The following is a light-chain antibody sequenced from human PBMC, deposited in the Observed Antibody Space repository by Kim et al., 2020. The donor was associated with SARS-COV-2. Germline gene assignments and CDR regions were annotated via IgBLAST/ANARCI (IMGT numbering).Light chain of an antibody. J-gene: IGLJ3*02. Sequence: PGGTVTLTCGSTTGAVTSGHYPYWFQQKPGQVPKTLIYDTGNKHSWTPARFSCSLLGGKAALTLSGAQPEDEAEYYCLFTYGGGRVFGGGTQLTVL. CDR3: LFTYGGGRV. V-gene: IGLV7-46*01. CDR1: TGAVTSGHY. CDR2: DTG.